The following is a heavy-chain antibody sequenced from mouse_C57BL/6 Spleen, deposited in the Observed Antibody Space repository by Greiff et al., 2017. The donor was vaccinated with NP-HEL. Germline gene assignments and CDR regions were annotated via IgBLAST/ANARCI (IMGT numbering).Heavy chain of an antibody. CDR1: GFTFSSYA. CDR2: ISSGGDYI. J-gene: IGHJ3*01. CDR3: TREGDYYGSSAWFAY. Sequence: DVKLVESGEGLVKPGGSLKLSCAASGFTFSSYAMSWVRQTPEKRLEWVAYISSGGDYIYYADTVKGRFTISRDNARNTLYLQMSSLKSEDTAMYYCTREGDYYGSSAWFAYWGQGTLVTVSA. V-gene: IGHV5-9-1*02. D-gene: IGHD1-1*01.